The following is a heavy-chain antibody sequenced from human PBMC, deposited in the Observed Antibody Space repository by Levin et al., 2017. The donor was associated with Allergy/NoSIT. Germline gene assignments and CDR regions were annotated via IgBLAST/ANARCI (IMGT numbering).Heavy chain of an antibody. V-gene: IGHV1-69*01. CDR3: ARGRDLTWIQLAFDY. J-gene: IGHJ4*02. Sequence: KISCKASGGTFSSYAISWVRQAPGQGLEWMGGIIPIFGTANYAQKFQGRVTITADESTSTAYMELSSLRSEDTAVYYCARGRDLTWIQLAFDYWGQGTLVTVSS. CDR1: GGTFSSYA. CDR2: IIPIFGTA. D-gene: IGHD5-18*01.